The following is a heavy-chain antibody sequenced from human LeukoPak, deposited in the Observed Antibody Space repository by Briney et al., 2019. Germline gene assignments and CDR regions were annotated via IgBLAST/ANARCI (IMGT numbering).Heavy chain of an antibody. J-gene: IGHJ3*02. CDR1: GGSVSSGSYY. CDR3: ARSDYGDAFDI. D-gene: IGHD4-17*01. V-gene: IGHV4-61*01. Sequence: SETLSLTCTVSGGSVSSGSYYWCWIRQPPGKGLEWIGNIYYSGSTNYNPSLKSRVTISVDTSKNQFSLKLSSVTAADTAVYYCARSDYGDAFDIWGQGTMVTVSS. CDR2: IYYSGST.